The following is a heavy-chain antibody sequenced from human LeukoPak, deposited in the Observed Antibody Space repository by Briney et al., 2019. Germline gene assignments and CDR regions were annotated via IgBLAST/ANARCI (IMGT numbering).Heavy chain of an antibody. V-gene: IGHV4-59*08. J-gene: IGHJ6*02. CDR1: GGSISSHY. Sequence: SETLSLTCTVSGGSISSHYWSWIRQPPGKGLELIGYISYSGTTNYSPSLNSRVTISVDTSNNQISLRLSSVTAADTAVYYCARTSLRDTMTYYYYGLDVWGQGTTVTVSS. D-gene: IGHD2-21*02. CDR3: ARTSLRDTMTYYYYGLDV. CDR2: ISYSGTT.